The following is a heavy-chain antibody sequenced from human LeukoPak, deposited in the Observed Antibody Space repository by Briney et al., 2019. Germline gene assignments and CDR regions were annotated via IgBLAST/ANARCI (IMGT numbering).Heavy chain of an antibody. V-gene: IGHV4-4*07. J-gene: IGHJ6*02. CDR3: ARDRDPHGVGV. CDR1: GGSISSYY. D-gene: IGHD3-10*01. Sequence: PSETLSLTCTVSGGSISSYYWSWIRRPAGKGLEWIGRIYTSGSTNYNPSLKSRVTMSVDTSKNQFSLKLSSVTAADTAVYYCARDRDPHGVGVWGQATTVTVSS. CDR2: IYTSGST.